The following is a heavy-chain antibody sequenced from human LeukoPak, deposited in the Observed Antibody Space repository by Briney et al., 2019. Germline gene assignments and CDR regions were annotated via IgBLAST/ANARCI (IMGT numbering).Heavy chain of an antibody. Sequence: GGSLRLSCAASGFTLSTYEMNWVRQAPGKGLQWVSYISSSGSTIYYADSVKGRFTISRDNAKNSLYLQMNSLRAEGTAVYFCARDSFDSSGYYSDYWGQGTLVTVSS. CDR3: ARDSFDSSGYYSDY. CDR2: ISSSGSTI. CDR1: GFTLSTYE. J-gene: IGHJ4*02. V-gene: IGHV3-48*03. D-gene: IGHD3-22*01.